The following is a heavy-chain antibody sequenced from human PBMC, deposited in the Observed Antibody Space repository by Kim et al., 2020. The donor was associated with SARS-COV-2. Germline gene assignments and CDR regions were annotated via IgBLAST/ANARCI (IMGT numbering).Heavy chain of an antibody. J-gene: IGHJ5*02. D-gene: IGHD2-2*01. CDR1: GYTLTELS. V-gene: IGHV1-24*01. CDR3: ATSCSITTCHWFDP. Sequence: ASVKVSCKVSGYTLTELSMHWVRQAPGKGLEWMGGFDPEDGETIYAQKFRGRVTMTEDTSTDTAYMELSSLRSEDTAVYYCATSCSITTCHWFDPWGQGTLVTVSS. CDR2: FDPEDGET.